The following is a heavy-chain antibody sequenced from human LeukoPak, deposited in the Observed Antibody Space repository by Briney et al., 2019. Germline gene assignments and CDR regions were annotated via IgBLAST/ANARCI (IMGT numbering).Heavy chain of an antibody. CDR3: ARDISAVTTGDY. J-gene: IGHJ4*02. Sequence: PLETLSLTCVVYGGSLSGYYWSWIRQSPGKGLEWIGEINHSGSTTYNPSLKSRVTISVDTSKNQFSLKLSSVTAADTAVYYCARDISAVTTGDYWGQGTLVTVSS. D-gene: IGHD4-17*01. CDR2: INHSGST. V-gene: IGHV4-34*01. CDR1: GGSLSGYY.